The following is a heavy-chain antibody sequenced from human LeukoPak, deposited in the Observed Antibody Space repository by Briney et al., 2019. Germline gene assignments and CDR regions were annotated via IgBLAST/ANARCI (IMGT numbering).Heavy chain of an antibody. CDR1: GGSISSSNW. CDR3: ARAFLVGYSPEEYFFDY. J-gene: IGHJ4*02. D-gene: IGHD2-15*01. Sequence: PSETLSLTCTVPGGSISSSNWWGWVRQPPGKGLECIGEIHHSGTTNYNPSLKSRVTISVDKSKNEFSLKLNSVTAADTAVYYCARAFLVGYSPEEYFFDYWGQGTLVTVSS. CDR2: IHHSGTT. V-gene: IGHV4-4*02.